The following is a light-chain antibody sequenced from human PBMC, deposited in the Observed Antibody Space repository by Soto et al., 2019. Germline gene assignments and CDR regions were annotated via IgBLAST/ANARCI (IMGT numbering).Light chain of an antibody. V-gene: IGKV3-20*01. J-gene: IGKJ2*01. Sequence: EIVLTQSPGTLSLSPGERATLSCRASQSVSSGYLAWYQQKPGQAPRLLNYGASSRATGIPDRFSGSGSGTDFTLAISRLEPEDFAVYYCQQYGGSPMYTFGQGTKLKIK. CDR3: QQYGGSPMYT. CDR1: QSVSSGY. CDR2: GAS.